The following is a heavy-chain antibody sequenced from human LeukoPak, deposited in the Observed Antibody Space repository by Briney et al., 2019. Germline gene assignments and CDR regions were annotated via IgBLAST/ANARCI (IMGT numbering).Heavy chain of an antibody. CDR3: AKDGRRYFDWLSSFGYYYYYMDV. V-gene: IGHV3-23*01. CDR1: GFTFSSYA. J-gene: IGHJ6*03. CDR2: ISGSGGST. Sequence: PGGSLRLSCAASGFTFSSYAMSWVRQAPGKGLEWASAISGSGGSTYYADSVKGRFTISRDNSKNTLYLQMNSLRAEDTAVYYCAKDGRRYFDWLSSFGYYYYYMDVWGKGTTVTVSS. D-gene: IGHD3-9*01.